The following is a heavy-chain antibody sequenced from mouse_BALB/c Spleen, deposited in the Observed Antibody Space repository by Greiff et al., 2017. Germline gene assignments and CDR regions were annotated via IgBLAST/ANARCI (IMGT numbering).Heavy chain of an antibody. CDR2: ISSGGST. V-gene: IGHV5-6-5*01. CDR1: GFTFSSYA. Sequence: EVKLLESGGGLVKPGGSLKLSCAASGFTFSSYAMSWVRQTPEKRLEWVASISSGGSTYYPDSVMGRFTIVRDNARNILYRQMSSLKSEDTAMYYGARSGYDGYYAFDYGAQGTTPTVSS. D-gene: IGHD2-3*01. CDR3: ARSGYDGYYAFDY. J-gene: IGHJ2*01.